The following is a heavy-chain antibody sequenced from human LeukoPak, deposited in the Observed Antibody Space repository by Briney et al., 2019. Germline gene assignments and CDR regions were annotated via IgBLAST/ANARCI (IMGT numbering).Heavy chain of an antibody. Sequence: PGGSLRLSCAASGFTFSAYWMHWVRHVPGKGLVWVSGISWNSGSIGYADSVKGRFTISRDNAKNSLYLQMNSLRPEDMALYYCAKDIRGYRSGAFDIWGQGTMVTVSS. CDR3: AKDIRGYRSGAFDI. CDR1: GFTFSAYW. D-gene: IGHD5-18*01. CDR2: ISWNSGSI. V-gene: IGHV3-9*03. J-gene: IGHJ3*02.